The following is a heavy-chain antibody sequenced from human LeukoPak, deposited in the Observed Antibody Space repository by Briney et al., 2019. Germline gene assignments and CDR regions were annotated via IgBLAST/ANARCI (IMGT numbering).Heavy chain of an antibody. CDR2: IYYSGRT. CDR1: GGSIKSYY. CDR3: ARGPNYDFWSGTIKDRFFDP. V-gene: IGHV4-59*08. J-gene: IGHJ5*02. D-gene: IGHD3-3*01. Sequence: SETLSLTCTVSGGSIKSYYWSWIRQPPGKGLEWIGYIYYSGRTNYTPSLKSRVIISVDTSKNQFSLKLSSVTAADTAVYYCARGPNYDFWSGTIKDRFFDPWGQGTLVTVSS.